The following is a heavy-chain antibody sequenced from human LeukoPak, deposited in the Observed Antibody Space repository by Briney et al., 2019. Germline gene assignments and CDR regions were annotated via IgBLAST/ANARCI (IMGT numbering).Heavy chain of an antibody. CDR1: GGSISSHY. CDR3: ASVLPTAGQLDY. J-gene: IGHJ4*02. D-gene: IGHD2-15*01. V-gene: IGHV4-59*11. CDR2: IYYSGST. Sequence: SETLSLTCTVSGGSISSHYWSWIRQPPGKGLEWIGYIYYSGSTNYNPSLKSRVTISVDTSKNQFSLKLSSVTAADTAVYYCASVLPTAGQLDYCGQLTLVTESS.